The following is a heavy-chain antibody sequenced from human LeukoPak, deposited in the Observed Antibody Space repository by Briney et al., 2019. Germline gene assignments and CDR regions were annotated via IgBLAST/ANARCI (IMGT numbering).Heavy chain of an antibody. CDR1: GFTFSSYS. V-gene: IGHV3-21*01. Sequence: GGSLRLSCAASGFTFSSYSMNSVRQAPGKGLEWVSSISSSSSYIYYADSVKGRFTISRDNAKNSLYLQMNSLRAEDTAVYYSARAAPEGWLQLGRPFDYWGQGTLVTVSS. CDR3: ARAAPEGWLQLGRPFDY. J-gene: IGHJ4*02. D-gene: IGHD5-24*01. CDR2: ISSSSSYI.